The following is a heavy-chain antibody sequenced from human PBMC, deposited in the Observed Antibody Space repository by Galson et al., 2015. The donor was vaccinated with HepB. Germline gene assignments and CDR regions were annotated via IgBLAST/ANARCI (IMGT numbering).Heavy chain of an antibody. J-gene: IGHJ4*02. V-gene: IGHV1-3*01. CDR2: ITADNSNT. D-gene: IGHD3-3*01. Sequence: SVKVSCKASGYTFTTYAMHWVRQAPGQPLEWMGWITADNSNTKYSQRFQGRVTITRDTSASTVYMELSSLRSGDTAVYYCARGFWSGYCLDYWGQGTLVTVSS. CDR3: ARGFWSGYCLDY. CDR1: GYTFTTYA.